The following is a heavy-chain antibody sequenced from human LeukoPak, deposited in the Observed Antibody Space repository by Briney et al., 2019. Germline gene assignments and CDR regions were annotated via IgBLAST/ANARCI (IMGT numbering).Heavy chain of an antibody. CDR1: GGSISNYY. CDR2: IYYSGST. Sequence: SETLSLTCAVSGGSISNYYWSWIRQPPGKGLEWIGYIYYSGSTNYNPSLKSRVTMSVDTSKNQFSLKLSSVTAADTAVYYCARDHYYNSSGYTFRHWGQGTLVTVSS. D-gene: IGHD3-22*01. J-gene: IGHJ1*01. CDR3: ARDHYYNSSGYTFRH. V-gene: IGHV4-59*01.